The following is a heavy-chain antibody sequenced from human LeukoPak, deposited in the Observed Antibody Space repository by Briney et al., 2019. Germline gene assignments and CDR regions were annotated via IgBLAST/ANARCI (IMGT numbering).Heavy chain of an antibody. V-gene: IGHV5-51*01. CDR3: ARHLTVPAADSYYYYYYMDV. Sequence: GESLKISCKGSGYSFTSYWIGGVRQMPGKGLEWMGIIYPGDSDTRYSPSFQGQVTISADKSISTAYLQWSSLKASDTAMYYCARHLTVPAADSYYYYYYMDVWGKGTTATVSS. J-gene: IGHJ6*03. D-gene: IGHD2-2*01. CDR1: GYSFTSYW. CDR2: IYPGDSDT.